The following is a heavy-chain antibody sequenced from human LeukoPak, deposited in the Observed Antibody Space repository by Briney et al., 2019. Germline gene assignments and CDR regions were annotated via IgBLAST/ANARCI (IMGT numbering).Heavy chain of an antibody. CDR1: GFTFSRFT. CDR3: ARDTSALY. J-gene: IGHJ4*02. Sequence: PGGSLRLSCAASGFTFSRFTMNWVRQAPGKGLEWVASIKPDGSEKYYLDSVKGRFTISRDNARDSLYLQMNSLRDDDTSVYFCARDTSALYWGRGTLVTVSS. D-gene: IGHD2-2*01. CDR2: IKPDGSEK. V-gene: IGHV3-7*01.